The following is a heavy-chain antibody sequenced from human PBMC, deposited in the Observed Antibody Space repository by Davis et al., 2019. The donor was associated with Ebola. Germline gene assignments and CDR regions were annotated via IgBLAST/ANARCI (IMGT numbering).Heavy chain of an antibody. CDR3: AKDRPYYDILTGYSPFVY. CDR2: ISGSGGST. D-gene: IGHD3-9*01. V-gene: IGHV3-23*01. J-gene: IGHJ4*02. CDR1: GGSISSSN. Sequence: GGSLRLSCAVSGGSISSSNWWSWVRQPPGKGLEWVSAISGSGGSTYYADSVKGRFTISRDNSKNTLYLQMNSLRAEDTAVYYCAKDRPYYDILTGYSPFVYWGQGTLVTVSS.